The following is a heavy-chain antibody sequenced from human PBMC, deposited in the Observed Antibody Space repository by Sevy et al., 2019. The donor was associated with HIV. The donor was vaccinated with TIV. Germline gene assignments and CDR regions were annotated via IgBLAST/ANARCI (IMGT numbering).Heavy chain of an antibody. V-gene: IGHV4-4*01. CDR3: ASKHPYSAFWHHFFDY. J-gene: IGHJ4*02. CDR1: GASISRSYG. Sequence: AETLSLTCSVSGASISRSYGWTWVGQSPGKGLEWIVEVYHWGTTNYNPSLKSRVSISIDTSKNQLTLKLTSVTAADTAIYFCASKHPYSAFWHHFFDYWGQGTLVTVSS. CDR2: VYHWGTT. D-gene: IGHD3-3*01.